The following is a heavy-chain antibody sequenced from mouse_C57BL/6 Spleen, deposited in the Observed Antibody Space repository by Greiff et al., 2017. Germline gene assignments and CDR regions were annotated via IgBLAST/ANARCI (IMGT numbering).Heavy chain of an antibody. D-gene: IGHD2-3*01. CDR1: GYTFPSYW. V-gene: IGHV1-53*01. CDR3: ARSPPYDGYFLGFAY. Sequence: QVQLQQPGTELVKPGASVKLSCKASGYTFPSYWMHWVKQRPGQGLEWIGNINPSNGGTNYNEKFKSKATLTVDKSSSTAYMQLSSLTSEDSAVYYCARSPPYDGYFLGFAYWGQGTLVTVAA. CDR2: INPSNGGT. J-gene: IGHJ3*01.